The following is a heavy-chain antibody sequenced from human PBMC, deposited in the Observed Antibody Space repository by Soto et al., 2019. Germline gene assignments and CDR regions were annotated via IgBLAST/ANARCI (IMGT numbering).Heavy chain of an antibody. Sequence: SETLSLTCAVYGGSFSGYYWSWIRQPPGKGLEWIGEINHSGSTNYNPSLKSRVTISVDTSKNQFSLKLSSVTAAVTAVYYCARMYSISWRGEPDYYYYYMDVWGKGTTVTVSS. D-gene: IGHD6-13*01. CDR3: ARMYSISWRGEPDYYYYYMDV. V-gene: IGHV4-34*01. CDR1: GGSFSGYY. CDR2: INHSGST. J-gene: IGHJ6*03.